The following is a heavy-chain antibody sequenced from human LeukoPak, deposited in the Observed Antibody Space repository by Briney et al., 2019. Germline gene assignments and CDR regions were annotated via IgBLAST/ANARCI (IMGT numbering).Heavy chain of an antibody. V-gene: IGHV3-23*01. CDR2: ISGSGTSA. Sequence: GGSLRPSCAASGFTFSSYAMTWVRQAPGEGLQWVSGISGSGTSAYYADSVRGRFTISRDNSKNTLYLQMNSLRAEDTAVYYCVRDNPPDCRSTSCYKGFYYYYMDVWGKGTTVTVSS. CDR3: VRDNPPDCRSTSCYKGFYYYYMDV. CDR1: GFTFSSYA. J-gene: IGHJ6*03. D-gene: IGHD2-2*02.